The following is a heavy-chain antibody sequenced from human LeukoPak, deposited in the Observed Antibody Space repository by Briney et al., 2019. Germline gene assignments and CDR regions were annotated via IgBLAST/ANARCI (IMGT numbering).Heavy chain of an antibody. CDR1: GGSFSGYY. V-gene: IGHV4-34*01. Sequence: SETLSLTCAVSGGSFSGYYWSWIRQPPGKGLEWIGEINHSGSTNYNPSLKSRVTISVDTSKNQFSLKLSSVTAADTAVYYCARGSDTAMVSLYYFDYWGQGTLVTVSS. CDR2: INHSGST. D-gene: IGHD5-18*01. J-gene: IGHJ4*02. CDR3: ARGSDTAMVSLYYFDY.